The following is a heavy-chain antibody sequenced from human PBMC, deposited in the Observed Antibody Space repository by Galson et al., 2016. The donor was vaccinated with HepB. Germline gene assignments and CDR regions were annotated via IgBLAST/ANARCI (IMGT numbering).Heavy chain of an antibody. D-gene: IGHD5-24*01. Sequence: SLRLSCAASGFTFSNYAFHWVRQAPGKGLEYVSAISSTGGRTFYANSVKGKFTVSRENSKNTLFLQMGNLTTDDMAAYYCARVLDGYDYWGQGTLVTVSS. J-gene: IGHJ4*02. V-gene: IGHV3-64*01. CDR2: ISSTGGRT. CDR3: ARVLDGYDY. CDR1: GFTFSNYA.